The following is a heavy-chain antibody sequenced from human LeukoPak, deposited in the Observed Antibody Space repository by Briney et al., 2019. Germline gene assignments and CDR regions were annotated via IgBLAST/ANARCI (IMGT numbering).Heavy chain of an antibody. V-gene: IGHV3-7*01. CDR1: GFPFSAFW. Sequence: PGGSLRLSCAASGFPFSAFWMSWVRQAPGQGLEWVANIKQDGSEKYYVDSVKGRFTISRDNAKNSLYLQMNSLRVEDTAVYYCAGDYPKLDYWGQGTLVTVSS. CDR2: IKQDGSEK. J-gene: IGHJ4*02. CDR3: AGDYPKLDY. D-gene: IGHD1-7*01.